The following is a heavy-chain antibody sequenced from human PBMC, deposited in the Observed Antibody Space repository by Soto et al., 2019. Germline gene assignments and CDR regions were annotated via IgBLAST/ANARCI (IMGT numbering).Heavy chain of an antibody. Sequence: EVQLLESGGGLVQPGGSLRLSCAASGFTFSSYAMRWVRQAPVKGLEWVSAISGSGGSTYYADSVKVRFTISRDKSKKTLYVQMNRVRAEDTAVYDCASRSGGSDDDYWGQGTLVTVSS. CDR2: ISGSGGST. CDR1: GFTFSSYA. D-gene: IGHD1-26*01. CDR3: ASRSGGSDDDY. V-gene: IGHV3-23*01. J-gene: IGHJ4*02.